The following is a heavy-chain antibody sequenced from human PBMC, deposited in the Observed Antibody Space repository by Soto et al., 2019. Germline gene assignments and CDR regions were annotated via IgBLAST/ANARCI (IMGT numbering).Heavy chain of an antibody. J-gene: IGHJ3*02. CDR1: GFIFSSYG. V-gene: IGHV3-30*03. Sequence: QVQLVESGGGVVQPGRSLRLSCAASGFIFSSYGMNWVRQAAGKGLEWVAVISFDGSIKYYADYVKGRFTISRDNSKNTLYLQMNSLRAEDTAVCYCATIAAPPAFDIWGQGTMVTVSS. D-gene: IGHD6-13*01. CDR3: ATIAAPPAFDI. CDR2: ISFDGSIK.